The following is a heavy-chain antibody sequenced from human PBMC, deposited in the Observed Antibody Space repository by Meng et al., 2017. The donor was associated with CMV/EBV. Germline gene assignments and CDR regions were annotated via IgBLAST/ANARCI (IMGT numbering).Heavy chain of an antibody. CDR1: GGSISNYY. Sequence: GSLRLSCTVSGGSISNYYWSWIRQPPGKGLEWIGYIYYSGNTDYNPSLKTRVTISLDTSKNQFSLKLSSVTAADTAVYYCARDVTIFGTRRGMDVWGQGTTVTVSS. D-gene: IGHD3-3*01. CDR2: IYYSGNT. CDR3: ARDVTIFGTRRGMDV. V-gene: IGHV4-59*01. J-gene: IGHJ6*02.